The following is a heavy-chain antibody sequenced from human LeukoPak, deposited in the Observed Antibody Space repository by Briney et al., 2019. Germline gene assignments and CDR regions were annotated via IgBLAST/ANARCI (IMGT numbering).Heavy chain of an antibody. CDR2: IKQDGSEK. Sequence: GGSLRLSCAASGFTFSSYWMSWVRQAPGKGLEWVANIKQDGSEKYYVDSVKGRFTISRDNAKNSLYLQMNSLRAEDTAVYYCAKVTYGSGTYGAFDSWGQGTLVTVSS. J-gene: IGHJ4*02. CDR3: AKVTYGSGTYGAFDS. CDR1: GFTFSSYW. D-gene: IGHD3-10*01. V-gene: IGHV3-7*03.